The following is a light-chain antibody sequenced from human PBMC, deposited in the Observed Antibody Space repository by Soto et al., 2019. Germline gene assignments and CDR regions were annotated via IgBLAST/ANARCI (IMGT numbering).Light chain of an antibody. CDR2: DVS. J-gene: IGKJ5*01. CDR1: QGIRYA. Sequence: AILLTQSPSSLSASVGDRLTITCRASQGIRYALAWYQQKPGKPPKLLIYDVSSLESGVPSRFSGSGSGTDFTLTISSLQPEDFAIYYCQQRNIWPPVTFGQGTRLEIK. CDR3: QQRNIWPPVT. V-gene: IGKV1-13*02.